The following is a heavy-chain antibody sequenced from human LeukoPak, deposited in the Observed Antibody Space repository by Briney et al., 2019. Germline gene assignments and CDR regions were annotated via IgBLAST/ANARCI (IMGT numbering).Heavy chain of an antibody. V-gene: IGHV3-21*01. CDR1: GFIFNSYS. Sequence: GGPLRLSCAASGFIFNSYSMNWLRQAPEKGVEWVISISSSSSYRYCADSVKARFTISRDNANNSLYLQMNSLRAEDTAVYYCARRNGDYPNPNWFDPWGQGTLVSVSS. CDR3: ARRNGDYPNPNWFDP. J-gene: IGHJ5*02. D-gene: IGHD4-17*01. CDR2: ISSSSSYR.